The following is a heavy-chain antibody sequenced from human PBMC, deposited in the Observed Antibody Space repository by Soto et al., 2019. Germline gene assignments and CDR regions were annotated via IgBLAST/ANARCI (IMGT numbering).Heavy chain of an antibody. CDR1: GGSISSGDYY. Sequence: SETLSLTCTVSGGSISSGDYYWSWIRQPPGKGLEWIGYIYYSGSTYHNPSLKSRVTISVDTSKNQFSLKLSSVTAADTAVYYCARGSYYYGMDVWGQGTTVTVS. V-gene: IGHV4-30-4*01. CDR2: IYYSGST. J-gene: IGHJ6*02. CDR3: ARGSYYYGMDV.